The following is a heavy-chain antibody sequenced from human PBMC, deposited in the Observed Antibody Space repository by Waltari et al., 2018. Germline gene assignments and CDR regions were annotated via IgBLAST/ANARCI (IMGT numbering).Heavy chain of an antibody. CDR1: GGSFSGYY. J-gene: IGHJ5*02. V-gene: IGHV4-34*01. CDR2: INHSGRT. D-gene: IGHD6-13*01. Sequence: QVQLQQWGAGLLKPSETLSPTCAVYGGSFSGYYWSWIRQPPGKGLEWRGEINHSGRTSYSPSLKSRVTISVDTSKNQFSLKLSSVTAADTAVYYCARGHAAGPNWFDPWGQGTLVTVSS. CDR3: ARGHAAGPNWFDP.